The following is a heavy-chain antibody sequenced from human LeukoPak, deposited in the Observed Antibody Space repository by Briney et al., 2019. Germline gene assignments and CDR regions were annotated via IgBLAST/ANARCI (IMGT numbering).Heavy chain of an antibody. CDR2: ISGSGGST. CDR3: AKDLIGRYPDYFDY. Sequence: GGSLRLSCAASGFTFSSYAMTWVRQAPGKGLEWVSAISGSGGSTYYADSVKGRFTISRDNSKNTLFLQMNSLGAEDTAVYYCAKDLIGRYPDYFDYWGQGILVTVFS. V-gene: IGHV3-23*01. CDR1: GFTFSSYA. D-gene: IGHD1-26*01. J-gene: IGHJ4*02.